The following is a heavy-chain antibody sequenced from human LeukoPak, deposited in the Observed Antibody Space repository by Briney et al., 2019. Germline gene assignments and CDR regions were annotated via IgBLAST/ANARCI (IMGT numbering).Heavy chain of an antibody. CDR3: ARRWLGIAVAGTFFDY. J-gene: IGHJ4*02. V-gene: IGHV5-51*01. Sequence: GESLKISCKGSGYSFTSYWIGWVRQMPGKGLEWMGIIYPGDSDTRYIPSFQGQVTISADKPISTAYLQWSSLKASDTAMYYCARRWLGIAVAGTFFDYWGQGTLVTVSS. D-gene: IGHD6-19*01. CDR1: GYSFTSYW. CDR2: IYPGDSDT.